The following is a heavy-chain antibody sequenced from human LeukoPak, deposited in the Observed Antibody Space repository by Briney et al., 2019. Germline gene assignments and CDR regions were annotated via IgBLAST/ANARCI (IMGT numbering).Heavy chain of an antibody. Sequence: SVKVSCKASGGTFSSYAISWVRQAPGQGLEWMGGIIPIFGTANYAQKFQGRVTITTDESTSTAYMELSSLRSEDTAVYYCARGGSYHDSSGIDPYYFDYWGQGTLVTVSS. D-gene: IGHD3-22*01. CDR2: IIPIFGTA. V-gene: IGHV1-69*05. CDR1: GGTFSSYA. J-gene: IGHJ4*02. CDR3: ARGGSYHDSSGIDPYYFDY.